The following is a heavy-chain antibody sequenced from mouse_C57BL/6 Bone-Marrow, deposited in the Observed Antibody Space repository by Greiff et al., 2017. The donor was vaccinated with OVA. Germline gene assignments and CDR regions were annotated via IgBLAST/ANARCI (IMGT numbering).Heavy chain of an antibody. D-gene: IGHD3-1*01. V-gene: IGHV1-72*01. CDR1: GYTFNSYW. Sequence: VQLQQPGAELVKPGAPVKLSCKASGYTFNSYWMHWVKQRPGRGLEWIGRIDPKSGGTKYNAKFKGKATMTVDKPSSTAYTQLSSLTSQDSAVYYCASWDTALATYSDYAMDYWGKGASVTVSS. CDR3: ASWDTALATYSDYAMDY. CDR2: IDPKSGGT. J-gene: IGHJ4*01.